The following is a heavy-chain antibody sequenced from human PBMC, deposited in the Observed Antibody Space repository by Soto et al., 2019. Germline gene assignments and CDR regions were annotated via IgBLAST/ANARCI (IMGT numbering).Heavy chain of an antibody. CDR2: INHNGDP. J-gene: IGHJ4*02. CDR1: GGSFSGYY. Sequence: QVQLQQWGAGLLKPSETLSHTCTVYGGSFSGYYWSWIPQPPGKGLECIGDINHNGDPNYTPSLKSRVTISVDTSKNQFSLKLNSVTAADTAVYYCARRLDDWGQGILVTVSS. CDR3: ARRLDD. V-gene: IGHV4-34*01.